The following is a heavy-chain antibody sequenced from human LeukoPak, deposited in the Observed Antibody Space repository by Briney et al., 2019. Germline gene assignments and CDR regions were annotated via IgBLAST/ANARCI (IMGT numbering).Heavy chain of an antibody. D-gene: IGHD4-17*01. J-gene: IGHJ5*02. Sequence: SVKVSCKTSGGTFNNSAISWVRQAPGQGLEWLGGIMPLFGTAGYAQKFQGRVTINKDESTRTVYLELTSLTSDDTAVYYCARDVHGDYGSGWFDPWGQGTLVSVSS. CDR2: IMPLFGTA. CDR3: ARDVHGDYGSGWFDP. V-gene: IGHV1-69*05. CDR1: GGTFNNSA.